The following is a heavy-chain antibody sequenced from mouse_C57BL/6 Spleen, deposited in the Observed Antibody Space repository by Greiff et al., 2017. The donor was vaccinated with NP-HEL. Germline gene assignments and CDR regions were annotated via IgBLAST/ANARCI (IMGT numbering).Heavy chain of an antibody. CDR2: IDPEDGET. CDR1: GFNIKDYY. Sequence: EVKLMESGAELVKPGASVKLSCTASGFNIKDYYMHWVKQRTEQGLEWIGRIDPEDGETKYAPKFQGKATITADTSSNTAYLQLSSLTSEDTAVYYCARRAGLGRYFDVWGTGTTVTVSA. J-gene: IGHJ1*03. V-gene: IGHV14-2*01. CDR3: ARRAGLGRYFDV. D-gene: IGHD4-1*01.